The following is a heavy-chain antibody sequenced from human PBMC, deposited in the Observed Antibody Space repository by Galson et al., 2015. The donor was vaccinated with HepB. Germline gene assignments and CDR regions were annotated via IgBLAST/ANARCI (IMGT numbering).Heavy chain of an antibody. J-gene: IGHJ3*02. V-gene: IGHV1-46*01. CDR2: INPSGGST. Sequence: SVKVSCKASGYTFTSYHMHWVRQAPGQGLEWMGIINPSGGSTSYAQKFQGRVTMTRDTSTSTVYMELSSLRSEDTAVYYCARAVKSSVATTRRVDAFDIWGQGTMVTVSS. CDR1: GYTFTSYH. CDR3: ARAVKSSVATTRRVDAFDI. D-gene: IGHD5-12*01.